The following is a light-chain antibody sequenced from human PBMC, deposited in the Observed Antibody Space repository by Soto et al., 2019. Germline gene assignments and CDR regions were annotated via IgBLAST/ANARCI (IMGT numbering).Light chain of an antibody. CDR2: EVS. J-gene: IGLJ1*01. CDR1: RSDVGGYNY. Sequence: QSALTQPPSASGSVGQSVTVACAGTRSDVGGYNYVSWYQQHPGKAPKLMIYEVSERPSGVPDRFSGSKSGNTASLTVSGLQADDEADYYCSSYSGTNYHYVFGTGTKVTVL. CDR3: SSYSGTNYHYV. V-gene: IGLV2-8*01.